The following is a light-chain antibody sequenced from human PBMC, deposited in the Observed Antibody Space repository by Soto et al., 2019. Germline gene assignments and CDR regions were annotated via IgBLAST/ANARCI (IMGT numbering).Light chain of an antibody. CDR1: SSNIGTNA. J-gene: IGLJ1*01. Sequence: QSVLTQPPSASGTPGQRVTISCSGGSSNIGTNAVNWYQQLPGTAPKILIYNNNQRPSGVSVRFSGSKSGTSASLAIFGLQFEDEADYYCAAWDDSLNGYVFGTGTKVTVL. CDR2: NNN. CDR3: AAWDDSLNGYV. V-gene: IGLV1-44*01.